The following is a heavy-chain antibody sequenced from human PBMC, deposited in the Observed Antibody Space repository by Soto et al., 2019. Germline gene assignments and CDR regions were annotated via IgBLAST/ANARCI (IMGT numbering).Heavy chain of an antibody. CDR3: ARTRWYYGSWSQNDAAGYDY. J-gene: IGHJ4*02. CDR1: GFTFSSYS. D-gene: IGHD3-10*01. V-gene: IGHV3-21*01. CDR2: ISSSSSYI. Sequence: EVQLVESGGGLVKPGGSLRLSCAASGFTFSSYSMNWVRQAPGKGLEWVSSISSSSSYIYYADSVKRRFTISRDNAKNSRYLQMNSLRAEDTAVYYCARTRWYYGSWSQNDAAGYDYWGQGTLVTVSS.